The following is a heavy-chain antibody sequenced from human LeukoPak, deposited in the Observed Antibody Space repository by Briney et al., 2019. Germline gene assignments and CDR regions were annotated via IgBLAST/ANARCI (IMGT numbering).Heavy chain of an antibody. CDR1: GFTFGDFA. CDR2: IRSKAYGGTT. Sequence: GGSLRLSCTGSGFTFGDFAVSWFRQAPGKGLEWVGFIRSKAYGGTTEYAASVKGRFTISRDDSKSIAYLQMNSLKTEDTAVYYCTRDGYYDSSGYYRLGDYWGQGTLVTVSS. V-gene: IGHV3-49*03. J-gene: IGHJ4*02. CDR3: TRDGYYDSSGYYRLGDY. D-gene: IGHD3-22*01.